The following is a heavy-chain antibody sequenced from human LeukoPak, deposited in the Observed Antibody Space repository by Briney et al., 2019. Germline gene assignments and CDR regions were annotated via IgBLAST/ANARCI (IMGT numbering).Heavy chain of an antibody. V-gene: IGHV3-33*06. CDR3: AKADCSGGRCYYSDY. CDR2: IWYDGSNK. J-gene: IGHJ4*02. D-gene: IGHD2-15*01. Sequence: GGSLRLSCAASGFTFSSYGMHWVRQAPGKGLEWVAVIWYDGSNKYYADSVKGRFTISRDNSKNTLYLQMNSLRAEDTAVYYCAKADCSGGRCYYSDYWGQGTLVTVSS. CDR1: GFTFSSYG.